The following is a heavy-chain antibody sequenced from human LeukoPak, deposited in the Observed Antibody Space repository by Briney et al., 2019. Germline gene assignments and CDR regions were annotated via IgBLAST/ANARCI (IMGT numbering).Heavy chain of an antibody. D-gene: IGHD3-22*01. CDR1: GGSISSYY. Sequence: PSETLSLTCTVSGGSISSYYWSWIRQPPGKGLEWIGYIYYSGSTNYNPSLKSRVTISVDTSKHQFSLKLSSVTAADTAVYYCARAGYYDSSGKELFDYWGQGTLVTASS. CDR2: IYYSGST. CDR3: ARAGYYDSSGKELFDY. J-gene: IGHJ4*02. V-gene: IGHV4-59*01.